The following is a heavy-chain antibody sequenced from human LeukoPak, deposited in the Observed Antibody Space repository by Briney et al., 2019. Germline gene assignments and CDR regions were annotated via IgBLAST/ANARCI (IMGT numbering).Heavy chain of an antibody. Sequence: SETLSPTCTVSGGSISSGSYYWSWIRQPAGKGLEWIGRIYTSGSTNYNPSLKSRVTISVDTSKNQFSLKLSSVTAADTAVYYCARGRYNWNDVWVFDYWGQGTLVTVSS. CDR2: IYTSGST. CDR1: GGSISSGSYY. D-gene: IGHD1-1*01. J-gene: IGHJ4*02. V-gene: IGHV4-61*02. CDR3: ARGRYNWNDVWVFDY.